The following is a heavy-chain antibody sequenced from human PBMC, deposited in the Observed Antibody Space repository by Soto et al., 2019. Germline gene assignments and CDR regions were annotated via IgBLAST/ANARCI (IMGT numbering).Heavy chain of an antibody. Sequence: PGGSLRLSCAASGFTFSSYAMSWVRQAPGKGLEWVSAISGSGGSTYYADSVKGRFTISRDNSKNTLYLQMNSLRAEDTAVYYCAKDQCVVGVSDDYIWGSYRFGAFDIWGQETMVTVS. CDR2: ISGSGGST. V-gene: IGHV3-23*01. CDR3: AKDQCVVGVSDDYIWGSYRFGAFDI. D-gene: IGHD3-16*02. CDR1: GFTFSSYA. J-gene: IGHJ3*02.